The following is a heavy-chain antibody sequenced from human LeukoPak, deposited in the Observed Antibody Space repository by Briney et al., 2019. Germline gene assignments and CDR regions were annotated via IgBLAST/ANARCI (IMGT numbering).Heavy chain of an antibody. V-gene: IGHV4-61*01. Sequence: RSETLSLTCTVSGYSISSGYYWSWIRQPPGKGLEWIGNIYYSGSTNYNPSLKSRVTISVDTSKNQFSLKLSSVTAADTAVYYCARGAYCSSTSCYGELYYMDVWGKGTTVTVSS. D-gene: IGHD2-2*01. CDR1: GYSISSGYY. J-gene: IGHJ6*03. CDR2: IYYSGST. CDR3: ARGAYCSSTSCYGELYYMDV.